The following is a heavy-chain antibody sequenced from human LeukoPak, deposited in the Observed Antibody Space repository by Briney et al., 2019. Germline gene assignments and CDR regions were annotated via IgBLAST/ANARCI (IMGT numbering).Heavy chain of an antibody. V-gene: IGHV1-69*13. D-gene: IGHD4-23*01. CDR1: GGTFSSYA. CDR2: IIPIFSTA. CDR3: ARDSGYGGNSRAFDI. J-gene: IGHJ3*02. Sequence: ASVKVSCKASGGTFSSYAISWVRQAPGQGLEWMGGIIPIFSTANYAQKFQGRVTITADESTSTAYMELSSLRSEDTAVYYCARDSGYGGNSRAFDIWGQGTMVTVSS.